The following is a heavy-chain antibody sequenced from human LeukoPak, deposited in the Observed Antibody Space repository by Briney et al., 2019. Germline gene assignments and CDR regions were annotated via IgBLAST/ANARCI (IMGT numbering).Heavy chain of an antibody. D-gene: IGHD4-11*01. CDR2: IYHSGST. Sequence: RSSETLSLTCAVSGYSISSGYYWGWIRQPPGKGLEWIGSIYHSGSTNYNPSLKSRVTISLDTSKNQISLRLNSVAAADTAVYYCARGRYSWNPRRYLHYALDVWGQGTTVIVSS. CDR3: ARGRYSWNPRRYLHYALDV. J-gene: IGHJ6*02. V-gene: IGHV4-38-2*01. CDR1: GYSISSGYY.